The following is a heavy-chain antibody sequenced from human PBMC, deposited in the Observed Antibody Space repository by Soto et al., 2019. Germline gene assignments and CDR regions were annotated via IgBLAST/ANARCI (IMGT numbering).Heavy chain of an antibody. CDR1: GFTFNRYN. D-gene: IGHD3-22*01. V-gene: IGHV3-30-3*01. CDR2: ISYDASNK. J-gene: IGHJ4*02. CDR3: ARVWDYYDSSGPPTG. Sequence: GGSLRLSCAASGFTFNRYNMHWVRQAPGKGLEWVAVISYDASNKYYADSVKGRFTVSRDNSKNTLYLQMNSLRSEDTAVYYCARVWDYYDSSGPPTGWGQGTLVTVSS.